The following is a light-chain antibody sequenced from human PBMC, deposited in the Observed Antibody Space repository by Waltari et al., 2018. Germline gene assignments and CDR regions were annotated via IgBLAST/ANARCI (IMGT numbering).Light chain of an antibody. CDR1: SSDGGSYSS. V-gene: IGLV2-14*01. CDR3: SSYTTTTTLV. J-gene: IGLJ1*01. Sequence: QSAPTQPASVSVSPGQSIPISCTGTSSDGGSYSSVSWYRQYPGKAPELLIYEVTHRPSVVSDRFSGSRSGSTASLTISGLQTEDEADYFCSSYTTTTTLVFGTGTKVIVL. CDR2: EVT.